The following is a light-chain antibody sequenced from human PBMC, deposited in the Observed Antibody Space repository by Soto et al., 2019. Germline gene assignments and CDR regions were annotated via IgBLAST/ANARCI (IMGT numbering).Light chain of an antibody. Sequence: QSVLTQPASVSGSPGQSITISCTGTSSDVGSYNLVSWYQQHPGKAPKLMIYEGSKRPLGVSNRFSGSKSGNTASLTISGLQAEDETDYYCCSYAGSRVFGGGTRLNVL. CDR2: EGS. J-gene: IGLJ3*02. CDR1: SSDVGSYNL. CDR3: CSYAGSRV. V-gene: IGLV2-23*01.